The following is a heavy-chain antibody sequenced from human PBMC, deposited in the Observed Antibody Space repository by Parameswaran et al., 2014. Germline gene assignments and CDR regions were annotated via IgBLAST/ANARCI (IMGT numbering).Heavy chain of an antibody. Sequence: WIRQSPSRGLEWLGRTYYRSKWYNDYAVSVKSRITINPDTSKNQFSLQLNSVTPEDTAVYYCAREGEELLVDYYYGMDVWGQGTTVTVSS. CDR3: AREGEELLVDYYYGMDV. V-gene: IGHV6-1*01. CDR2: TYYRSKWYN. D-gene: IGHD1-26*01. J-gene: IGHJ6*02.